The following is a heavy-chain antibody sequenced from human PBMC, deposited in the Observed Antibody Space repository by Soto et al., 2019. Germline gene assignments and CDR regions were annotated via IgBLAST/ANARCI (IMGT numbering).Heavy chain of an antibody. CDR3: ARMAGPWYFDL. V-gene: IGHV4-59*02. CDR1: GASVTGFY. CDR2: VFHSGSS. J-gene: IGHJ2*01. Sequence: SETLSLTCTVSGASVTGFYWSWIRQPPGKGLEWIGYVFHSGSSNYNPSLKSRVTISVDTSKSQISLGLTSVTAADTAVYYCARMAGPWYFDLWGRGTLVTVSS.